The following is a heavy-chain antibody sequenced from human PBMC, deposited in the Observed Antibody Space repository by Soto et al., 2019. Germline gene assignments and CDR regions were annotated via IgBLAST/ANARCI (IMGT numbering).Heavy chain of an antibody. Sequence: EVQLLESGGGLVQPGGSLRLSCAASGFTFSHYAMTWVRQAPGKGLEWVSGISGDGSRAYYADSVKGRFTISRDNFKKTLHLQMISLRAEDTAIFYCAKDAWNYDTLTSFENWGQGTLVTVSS. CDR3: AKDAWNYDTLTSFEN. V-gene: IGHV3-23*01. D-gene: IGHD3-9*01. CDR1: GFTFSHYA. J-gene: IGHJ4*02. CDR2: ISGDGSRA.